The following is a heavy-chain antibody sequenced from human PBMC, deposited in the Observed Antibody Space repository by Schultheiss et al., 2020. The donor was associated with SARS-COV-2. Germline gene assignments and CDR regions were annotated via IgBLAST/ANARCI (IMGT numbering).Heavy chain of an antibody. Sequence: ASVKVSCKTSGYTFTSYGISWVRQAPGQGLEWMGGVIPIFGTANYAQKLQGRVTMTRDTSTNTVYMELSSLRSEDTAVYFCARALRGAIYFDYWGQGTLVTVSS. CDR1: GYTFTSYG. CDR3: ARALRGAIYFDY. J-gene: IGHJ4*02. V-gene: IGHV1-18*01. D-gene: IGHD3-10*01. CDR2: VIPIFGTA.